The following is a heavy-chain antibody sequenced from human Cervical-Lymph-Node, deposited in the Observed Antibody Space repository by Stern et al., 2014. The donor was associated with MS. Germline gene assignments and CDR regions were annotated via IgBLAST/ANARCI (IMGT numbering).Heavy chain of an antibody. CDR1: DDTFTSYG. V-gene: IGHV1-18*01. J-gene: IGHJ4*02. CDR3: ARVAEDSFDY. CDR2: ITASNGHT. Sequence: QVQLVQSGAEMKKPGASVKVSCKAPDDTFTSYGINWVRQGPGQGLEWMGWITASNGHTYYSKSFQGRVTITTDASTSFAYMELGSLRSDDTAVYYCARVAEDSFDYWGQGTQVTVSS. D-gene: IGHD2-15*01.